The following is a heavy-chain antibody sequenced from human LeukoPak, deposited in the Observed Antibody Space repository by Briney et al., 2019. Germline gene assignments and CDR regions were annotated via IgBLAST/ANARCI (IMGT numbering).Heavy chain of an antibody. CDR2: TRYDGSNK. Sequence: PGGSLRLSCAASGFTFSSYGMHWVRQAPGKGLEWVTFTRYDGSNKYYADSVKGRFTISRDNSKSTLYLQMNSLRAEDTAVYYCARTPDDILTGYYDHAPPYFDYWGQGTLVTVSS. CDR1: GFTFSSYG. CDR3: ARTPDDILTGYYDHAPPYFDY. V-gene: IGHV3-30*02. D-gene: IGHD3-9*01. J-gene: IGHJ4*02.